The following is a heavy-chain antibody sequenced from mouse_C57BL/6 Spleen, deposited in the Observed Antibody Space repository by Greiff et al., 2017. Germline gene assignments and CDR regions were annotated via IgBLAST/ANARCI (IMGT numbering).Heavy chain of an antibody. D-gene: IGHD1-1*01. V-gene: IGHV1-76*01. CDR1: GYTFTDYY. CDR2: IYPGSGNT. CDR3: ARRHGSTHYYAMDY. Sequence: VQLQQSGAELVRPGASVKLSCKASGYTFTDYYINWVKQRPGQGLEWIARIYPGSGNTYYNEKFKGKATLTAEKSSSTAYMQLSSLTSEDSAVYFCARRHGSTHYYAMDYWGQGTSVTVSS. J-gene: IGHJ4*01.